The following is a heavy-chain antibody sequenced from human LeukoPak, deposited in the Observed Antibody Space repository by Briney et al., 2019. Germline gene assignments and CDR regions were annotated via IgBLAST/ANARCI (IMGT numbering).Heavy chain of an antibody. J-gene: IGHJ3*02. Sequence: GASVKVSCKASGYTFTGYYMHWVRQAPGQGLEWMGWINPNSGGTNYAQKFQGRVTMTRDTSISTAYMELSRLRSDDTAVYYCAINNIVVVPAANRRAFDIWGQGTMVTVSS. CDR3: AINNIVVVPAANRRAFDI. D-gene: IGHD2-2*01. CDR1: GYTFTGYY. CDR2: INPNSGGT. V-gene: IGHV1-2*02.